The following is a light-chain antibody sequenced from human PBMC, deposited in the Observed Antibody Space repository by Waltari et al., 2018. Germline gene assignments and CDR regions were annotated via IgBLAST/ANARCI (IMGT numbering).Light chain of an antibody. J-gene: IGLJ3*02. CDR1: SSDIGGYNY. V-gene: IGLV2-14*03. CDR2: DVT. Sequence: QSALAQPASVSGIPGQSISISCPGTSSDIGGYNYASWYQQHSGKAPKVILYDVTYRPSGISNRFSGSKSGNTASLTIYGLQAEDEAYYYCSSYTSNISWVFGGGTKLTVL. CDR3: SSYTSNISWV.